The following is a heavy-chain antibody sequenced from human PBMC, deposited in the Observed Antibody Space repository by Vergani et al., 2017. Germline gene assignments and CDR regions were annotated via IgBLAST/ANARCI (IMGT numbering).Heavy chain of an antibody. CDR2: ISSSSSYI. CDR1: GFTFSSYS. CDR3: ARDKRSAVTANTLWLHKVHMDV. Sequence: EVQLVESGGGLVKPGGSLRLSCAASGFTFSSYSMNWVRQAPGKGLEWVSSISSSSSYIYYADSVKGRFTISRDNAKNSLYLQMNSLRAEDTAVYYCARDKRSAVTANTLWLHKVHMDVWGKGTTVTVSS. V-gene: IGHV3-21*01. D-gene: IGHD2-21*02. J-gene: IGHJ6*04.